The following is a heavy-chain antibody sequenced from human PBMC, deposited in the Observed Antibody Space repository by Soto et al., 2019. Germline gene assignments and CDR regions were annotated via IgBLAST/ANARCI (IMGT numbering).Heavy chain of an antibody. Sequence: QVQLVQSGAEVKKPGASVKVSCKASGYTFTSYYMHWVRQAPGQGLEWMGIINPSGGSTSYAQKFKGRVTMTRDTSTSTVYMELSSLRSEDTAVYYCARDGTVPAAYYYYYYMDVWGKGTTVTVSS. CDR3: ARDGTVPAAYYYYYYMDV. J-gene: IGHJ6*03. CDR1: GYTFTSYY. V-gene: IGHV1-46*03. D-gene: IGHD2-2*01. CDR2: INPSGGST.